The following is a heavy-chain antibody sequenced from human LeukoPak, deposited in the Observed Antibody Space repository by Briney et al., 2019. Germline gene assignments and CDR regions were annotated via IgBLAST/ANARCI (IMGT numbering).Heavy chain of an antibody. CDR2: IYTSGST. Sequence: SETLSLTCTVSGGSISSYYWSWIRQPAGKGLEWIGRIYTSGSTNYNPSLKSRVTMSVDTSKNQFSLKLSSVTAADTAVYYCARGRYGSGSYNYFDYWGQGTLVTVSS. CDR3: ARGRYGSGSYNYFDY. J-gene: IGHJ4*02. CDR1: GGSISSYY. V-gene: IGHV4-4*07. D-gene: IGHD3-10*01.